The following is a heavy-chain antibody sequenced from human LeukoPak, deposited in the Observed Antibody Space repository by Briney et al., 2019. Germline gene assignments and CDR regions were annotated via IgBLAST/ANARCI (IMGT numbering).Heavy chain of an antibody. Sequence: SQTLSLTCAISGDSVSSNSAAWHWIRQSPSRGLEWLGRTYYRSKWYNDYAVSVKSRITINPDTSKNQFSLQLNSVTPEDTAVYYCARVSLRYFDWFDYWGQGALVTVSS. V-gene: IGHV6-1*01. CDR1: GDSVSSNSAA. D-gene: IGHD3-9*01. CDR2: TYYRSKWYN. J-gene: IGHJ4*02. CDR3: ARVSLRYFDWFDY.